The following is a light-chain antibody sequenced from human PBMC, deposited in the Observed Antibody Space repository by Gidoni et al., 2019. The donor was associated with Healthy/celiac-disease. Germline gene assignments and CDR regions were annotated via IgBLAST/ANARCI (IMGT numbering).Light chain of an antibody. CDR2: AAS. CDR1: QSISSY. Sequence: DIQMTQSPSSLSASVGDRVTITCRASQSISSYLNWYQQQPGKAPKLLFYAASSLQSGVPSMFSGSGSGTAFPLTISSLQPEDFATYYCQQSYSTPFTFGGGTKVEIK. CDR3: QQSYSTPFT. J-gene: IGKJ4*01. V-gene: IGKV1-39*01.